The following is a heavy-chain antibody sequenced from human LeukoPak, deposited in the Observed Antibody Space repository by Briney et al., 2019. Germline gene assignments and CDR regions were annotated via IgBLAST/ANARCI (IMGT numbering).Heavy chain of an antibody. V-gene: IGHV4-38-2*02. Sequence: SETLSLTCTVSGYSISSGYYWGWIRQPPGKGLEWIGSIYHSGSTYYNPSLKSRVTISVDTSKNQFSLKLSSVTAADTAVYYCARARIDLRYFDWLLYPYFDYWGQGTLVTVSS. CDR1: GYSISSGYY. D-gene: IGHD3-9*01. CDR3: ARARIDLRYFDWLLYPYFDY. CDR2: IYHSGST. J-gene: IGHJ4*02.